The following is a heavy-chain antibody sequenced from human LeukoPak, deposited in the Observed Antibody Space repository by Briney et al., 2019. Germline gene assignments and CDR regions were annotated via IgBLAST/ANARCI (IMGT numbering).Heavy chain of an antibody. J-gene: IGHJ4*02. D-gene: IGHD3-9*01. CDR1: GFTFSSYS. V-gene: IGHV3-21*01. CDR2: ISSSSSYI. Sequence: PGGSLRLSCAASGFTFSSYSMNWVRQAPGKGLEWVSSISSSSSYIYYADSVKGRFTISRDTAKSSLYLQMNSLRAEDTAMYYCARVTLTGYFAFDSWGQGTLVTVSS. CDR3: ARVTLTGYFAFDS.